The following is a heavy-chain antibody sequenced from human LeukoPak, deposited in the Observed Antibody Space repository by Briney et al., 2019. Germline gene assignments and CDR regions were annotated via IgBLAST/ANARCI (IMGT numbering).Heavy chain of an antibody. J-gene: IGHJ3*01. CDR1: GGSISSGGYY. D-gene: IGHD5-18*01. CDR2: ISGSGGST. V-gene: IGHV3-23*01. Sequence: ETLSLTCTVSGGSISSGGYYWSWVRQAPGKGLEWVSAISGSGGSTYYADSVKGRFTISRDNSKNTLYLQMNSLRAEDTAVYYCAKSVDTAMVNAFDVWGQGTMVTVSS. CDR3: AKSVDTAMVNAFDV.